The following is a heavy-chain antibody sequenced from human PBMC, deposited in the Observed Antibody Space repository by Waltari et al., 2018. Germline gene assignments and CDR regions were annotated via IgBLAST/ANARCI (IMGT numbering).Heavy chain of an antibody. CDR1: GFTFSSYA. CDR2: ISYDGSNK. J-gene: IGHJ6*02. V-gene: IGHV3-30-3*01. D-gene: IGHD6-6*01. Sequence: QVQLVESGGGVVQPGRSLRLSCAASGFTFSSYAMHWVRQAPGKGLEWVAVISYDGSNKYYADSVKGRFTISRDNSKNTLYLQMNSLRAEDTAVYYCARVAARYAYYGMDVWGQGTTVTVSS. CDR3: ARVAARYAYYGMDV.